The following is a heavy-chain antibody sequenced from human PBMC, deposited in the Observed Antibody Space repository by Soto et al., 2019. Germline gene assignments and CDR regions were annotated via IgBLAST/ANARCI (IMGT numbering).Heavy chain of an antibody. V-gene: IGHV4-31*03. D-gene: IGHD6-13*01. CDR3: ASSFYSRFYYYYYMDV. CDR2: IYYSGSA. Sequence: ASETLSLTCTVSGGSISSGGYYWSWIRQHPGKGLEWIGYIYYSGSAYYNPSLKSRVTISVDTSKNQFSLKLSSVTAADTAVYYCASSFYSRFYYYYYMDVRAKRTTVTVSS. CDR1: GGSISSGGYY. J-gene: IGHJ6*03.